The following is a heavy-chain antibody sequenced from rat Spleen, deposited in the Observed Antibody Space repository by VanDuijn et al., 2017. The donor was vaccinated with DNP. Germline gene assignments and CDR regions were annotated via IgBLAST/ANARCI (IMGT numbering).Heavy chain of an antibody. CDR1: GFSLTTNG. D-gene: IGHD1-10*01. CDR2: ISSGGNT. V-gene: IGHV2S12*01. Sequence: QVQLKESGPGLVQPSQTLSLTCTVSGFSLTTNGVSWVRQPPGKGLEWIAAISSGGNTYFNSALKSRLSVTRDTSRSQVFLEMNSLQTEDTAIYFCTREREPSNNPYYFDYWGQGVMVTVSS. J-gene: IGHJ2*01. CDR3: TREREPSNNPYYFDY.